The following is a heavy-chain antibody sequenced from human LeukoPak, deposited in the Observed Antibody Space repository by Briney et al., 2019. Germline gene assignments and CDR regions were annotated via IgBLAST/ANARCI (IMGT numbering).Heavy chain of an antibody. V-gene: IGHV3-74*01. Sequence: QPGGSLRLSCAASGFTFSSYWMSWVRQAPGKGLVWVSRINSDGSSTSYADSVKGQFTISRDNAKNTLYLQMNSLRAEDTAVYYCARGGWYCSGGSCYTAWDDAFDIWGQGTMVTVSS. J-gene: IGHJ3*02. CDR2: INSDGSST. D-gene: IGHD2-15*01. CDR3: ARGGWYCSGGSCYTAWDDAFDI. CDR1: GFTFSSYW.